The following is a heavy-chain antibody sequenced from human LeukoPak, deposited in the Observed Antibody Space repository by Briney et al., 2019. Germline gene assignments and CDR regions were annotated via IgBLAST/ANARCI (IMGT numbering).Heavy chain of an antibody. CDR1: GGSISGYY. CDR2: IYYSGST. J-gene: IGHJ3*02. Sequence: SETLSLTCTVSGGSISGYYWSWIRQPPGKGLEWIGYIYYSGSTSYNPSLKSRVTISVDTSKNQFSLKLSSVTAADTAVYYCANPEVDSSEPHAFDIWGQGTMVTVSS. CDR3: ANPEVDSSEPHAFDI. D-gene: IGHD3-22*01. V-gene: IGHV4-59*12.